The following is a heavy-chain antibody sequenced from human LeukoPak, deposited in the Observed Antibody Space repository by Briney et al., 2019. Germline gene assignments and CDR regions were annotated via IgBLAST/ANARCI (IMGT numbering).Heavy chain of an antibody. J-gene: IGHJ4*02. CDR1: GASITSFH. CDR2: IYTSGST. D-gene: IGHD6-6*01. V-gene: IGHV4-4*07. CDR3: ARKDGDY. Sequence: SETLSLTCAVSGASITSFHWTWFRQPAGRGLEWIGLIYTSGSTLYNPSLQSRVAMSVDVTKNQLSLNLSYVTAADAAQYYCARKDGDYWGQGNLVNVSS.